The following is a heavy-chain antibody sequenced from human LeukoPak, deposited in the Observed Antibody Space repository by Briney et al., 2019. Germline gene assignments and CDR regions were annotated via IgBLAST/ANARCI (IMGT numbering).Heavy chain of an antibody. CDR1: GFTFSSYE. CDR2: ISSSGSTI. J-gene: IGHJ5*02. CDR3: ARGDGPGWFGELSGWFDP. D-gene: IGHD3-10*01. V-gene: IGHV3-48*03. Sequence: GGSLRLSCAASGFTFSSYEMNWVRQAPGKGLEWVSYISSSGSTIYYADSVKGRFTISRDNAKNSLYLQMNSLRAEDTAVYYCARGDGPGWFGELSGWFDPWGQGTLVTVPS.